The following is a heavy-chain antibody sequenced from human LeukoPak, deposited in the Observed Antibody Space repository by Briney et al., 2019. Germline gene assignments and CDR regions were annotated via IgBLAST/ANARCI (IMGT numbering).Heavy chain of an antibody. J-gene: IGHJ3*02. Sequence: GSLRLSCAASGFTFSSYAMSWVRQAPGKGLEWVSAISGSGGSTYYADSVKGRFTISRDNSKNTLYLQMNSLRAEDTAVYYCAKASCGGDCYSMGAFDIWGQGTMVTVSS. CDR2: ISGSGGST. D-gene: IGHD2-21*02. CDR3: AKASCGGDCYSMGAFDI. V-gene: IGHV3-23*01. CDR1: GFTFSSYA.